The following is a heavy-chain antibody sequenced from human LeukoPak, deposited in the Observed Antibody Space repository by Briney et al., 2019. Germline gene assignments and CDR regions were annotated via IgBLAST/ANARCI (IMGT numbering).Heavy chain of an antibody. CDR3: ARGAAAGLFDYYYYYYMDV. Sequence: PGGSLGLSCAASGFTFTSYWMHWVRQAPGKGLVWVSRINSDGSRTSYADSVKGRFTISRDNAKNTLYLQMNSLRADDTAVYYCARGAAAGLFDYYYYYYMDVWGKGTTVTVSS. J-gene: IGHJ6*03. CDR1: GFTFTSYW. V-gene: IGHV3-74*01. D-gene: IGHD6-13*01. CDR2: INSDGSRT.